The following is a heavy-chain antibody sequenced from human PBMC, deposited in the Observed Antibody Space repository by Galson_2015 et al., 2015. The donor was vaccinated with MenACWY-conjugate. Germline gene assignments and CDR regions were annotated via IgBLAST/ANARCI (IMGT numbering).Heavy chain of an antibody. CDR3: AKQPPHHVVAATLGPTYVY. Sequence: SLRLSCAASAFTFSSYAMSWVRQAPGKGLEWVSGISGSGGRKYYADSVKVRFTISRDNSKNTRYLQMNSLKAEDTAVYYCAKQPPHHVVAATLGPTYVYWGQGTLVYVAS. J-gene: IGHJ4*02. V-gene: IGHV3-23*01. D-gene: IGHD2-15*01. CDR1: AFTFSSYA. CDR2: ISGSGGRK.